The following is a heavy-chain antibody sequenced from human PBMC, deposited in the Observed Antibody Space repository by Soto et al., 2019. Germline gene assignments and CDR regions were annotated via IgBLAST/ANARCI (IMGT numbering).Heavy chain of an antibody. CDR3: ARDRFDDYYDSSGLNPDAFDI. Sequence: LSLTCTVSGGSISSYYWSWIRQPPGKGLEWIGYIYYSGSTNYNPSLKSRVTISVDTSKNQFSLKLSSVTAADTAVYYCARDRFDDYYDSSGLNPDAFDIWGQGTMVTVPS. D-gene: IGHD3-22*01. CDR1: GGSISSYY. CDR2: IYYSGST. V-gene: IGHV4-59*01. J-gene: IGHJ3*02.